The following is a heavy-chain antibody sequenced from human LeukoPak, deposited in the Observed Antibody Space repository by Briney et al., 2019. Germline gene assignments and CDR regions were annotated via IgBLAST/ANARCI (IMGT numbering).Heavy chain of an antibody. V-gene: IGHV4-59*08. D-gene: IGHD1-26*01. J-gene: IGHJ4*02. Sequence: PSETLSLNCTVSGGTISRYYWSWIRQSPGKGLEWIGYICSSGSTNSNPSLKSRVSISVDTSRNQFSLKLSSVTAADTAVYYCARHESAVGALFYWGQGTLVTVSS. CDR1: GGTISRYY. CDR3: ARHESAVGALFY. CDR2: ICSSGST.